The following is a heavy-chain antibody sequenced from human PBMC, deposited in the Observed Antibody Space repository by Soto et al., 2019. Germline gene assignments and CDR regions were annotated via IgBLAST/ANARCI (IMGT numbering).Heavy chain of an antibody. V-gene: IGHV3-30*18. CDR2: ATYEGSQI. J-gene: IGHJ6*02. Sequence: GGSLRLSCAASGFTFPRFGMHWVRQAPGKWLEWVALATYEGSQIYYADAVKGRFTISRDNGDNTLSLQMDNLRTEDTATYFCAKGRGEMNWANYYGLDVWGQGXTVTVYS. D-gene: IGHD7-27*01. CDR1: GFTFPRFG. CDR3: AKGRGEMNWANYYGLDV.